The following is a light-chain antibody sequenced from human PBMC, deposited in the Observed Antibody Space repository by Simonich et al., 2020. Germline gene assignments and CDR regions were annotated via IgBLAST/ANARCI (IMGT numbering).Light chain of an antibody. CDR1: SSDVGGYNY. CDR2: DVR. Sequence: QSALTQPRSVSGSPGQSVTISCTGTSSDVGGYNYVSWYQQHPGKAPKIMIYDVRKRPAGVPDRFSGSKSGNTASLTISGVQAEDEADYYCAAWDDSLSGPVFGGGTKLTVL. V-gene: IGLV2-11*01. CDR3: AAWDDSLSGPV. J-gene: IGLJ3*02.